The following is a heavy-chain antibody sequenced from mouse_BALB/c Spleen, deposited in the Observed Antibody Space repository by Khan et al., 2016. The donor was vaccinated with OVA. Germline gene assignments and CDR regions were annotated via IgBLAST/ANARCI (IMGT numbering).Heavy chain of an antibody. CDR1: GYAFRSYW. CDR2: ILPGTGNT. Sequence: QVQLQQSGAELMKPGASVKISCEATGYAFRSYWIEWVKQRPGHGLEWVGEILPGTGNTKYNEKFEGKATLTADTPSNTAYLQLSSLTSEDSAFYYCTRPYYADYWGQGTTLTVSS. J-gene: IGHJ2*01. CDR3: TRPYYADY. D-gene: IGHD2-10*01. V-gene: IGHV1-9*01.